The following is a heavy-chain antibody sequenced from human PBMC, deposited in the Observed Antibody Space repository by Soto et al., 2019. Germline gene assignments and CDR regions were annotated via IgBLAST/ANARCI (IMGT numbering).Heavy chain of an antibody. CDR1: GYSVSGDSAG. D-gene: IGHD1-26*01. V-gene: IGHV6-1*01. CDR3: ARGEKYSGRILDY. J-gene: IGHJ4*01. Sequence: SQTRSLTWAITGYSVSGDSAGCSCVIQCPWRVIEWRVRTYYRSKWYYEYAVSVRCRITINPDTSKNKYSLQLNSVTPEDTAVSFCARGEKYSGRILDYWRQGTLVTVSS. CDR2: TYYRSKWYY.